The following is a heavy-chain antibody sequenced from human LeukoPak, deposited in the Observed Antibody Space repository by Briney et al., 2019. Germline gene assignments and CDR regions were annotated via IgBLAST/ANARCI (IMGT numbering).Heavy chain of an antibody. Sequence: GGSLRLSCAASGFTFSNYWMHWVRQAPGKGLVWVSRINSDGSSTSYADSVKGRFTISRDNAKNSLYLQMNSLRAEDTAVYYCANSGSYYYYYMDVWGKGTTVTVSS. D-gene: IGHD1-26*01. J-gene: IGHJ6*03. CDR2: INSDGSST. CDR3: ANSGSYYYYYMDV. V-gene: IGHV3-74*01. CDR1: GFTFSNYW.